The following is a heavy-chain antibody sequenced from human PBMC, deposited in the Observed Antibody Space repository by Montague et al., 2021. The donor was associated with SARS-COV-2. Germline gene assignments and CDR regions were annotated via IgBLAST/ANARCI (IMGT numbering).Heavy chain of an antibody. V-gene: IGHV4-34*10. CDR3: ARGGGGREVFAY. CDR1: GGSFTSYY. J-gene: IGHJ4*02. CDR2: INHTGIT. D-gene: IGHD2-15*01. Sequence: SETLSLTCAVSGGSFTSYYWGWIRQPPGKGLEWIADINHTGITNYNPSLKSRVTMSVDTSRNQLSLKLTSVTAADTAIYYCARGGGGREVFAYWGQGTLVTVSS.